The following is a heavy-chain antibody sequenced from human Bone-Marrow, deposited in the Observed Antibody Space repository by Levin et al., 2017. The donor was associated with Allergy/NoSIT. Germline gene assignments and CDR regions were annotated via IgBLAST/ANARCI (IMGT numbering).Heavy chain of an antibody. V-gene: IGHV1-46*01. D-gene: IGHD2-8*01. Sequence: GESLKISCKASGYTFTSYYMHWVRQAPGQGLEWMGIINPSGGSTSYAQKFQGRVTMTRDTSTSTVYMELSSLRSEDTAVYYCARGIIKDIVLMVYAISNWFDPWGQGTLVTVSS. CDR3: ARGIIKDIVLMVYAISNWFDP. J-gene: IGHJ5*02. CDR1: GYTFTSYY. CDR2: INPSGGST.